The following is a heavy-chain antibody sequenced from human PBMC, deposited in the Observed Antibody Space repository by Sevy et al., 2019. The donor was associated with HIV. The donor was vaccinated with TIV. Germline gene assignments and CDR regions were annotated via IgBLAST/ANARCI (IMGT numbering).Heavy chain of an antibody. J-gene: IGHJ1*01. CDR3: ALERLSSDVAEYFQN. CDR2: ISYDGSNK. D-gene: IGHD1-1*01. Sequence: GGSLRLSCAASGFTFSSYGMHWVRQAPGKGLEWVAVISYDGSNKYYGDSVKGRFTISRDNSKNTLYLQMNSLRAEDTAVYYCALERLSSDVAEYFQNWGQGTLVTVSS. CDR1: GFTFSSYG. V-gene: IGHV3-30*03.